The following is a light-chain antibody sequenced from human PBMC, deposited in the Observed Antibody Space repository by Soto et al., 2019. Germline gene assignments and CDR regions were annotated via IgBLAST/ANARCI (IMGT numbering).Light chain of an antibody. J-gene: IGKJ2*01. CDR2: LGS. Sequence: DIVMTQSPLSLPVTPGEPTSISCRSSQSLAQSNGDNYLDWYLQRPGQSPQLLIYLGSNRASGVXDXXSGSGSGTVFTLKISRVEAEDVGVYYCMQGQQIPYTFGQGTKLEIK. V-gene: IGKV2-28*01. CDR3: MQGQQIPYT. CDR1: QSLAQSNGDNY.